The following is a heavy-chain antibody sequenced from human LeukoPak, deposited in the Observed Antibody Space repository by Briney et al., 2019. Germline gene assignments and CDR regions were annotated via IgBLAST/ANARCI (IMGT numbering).Heavy chain of an antibody. D-gene: IGHD5-18*01. J-gene: IGHJ6*03. CDR2: INWNGRIT. CDR1: GFTFDDYA. CDR3: ARGSVQLWLRDTYYYMDV. Sequence: GGSLRLSCAASGFTFDDYAMNWVRQVPGRGLEWVSGINWNGRITEYADSVKDRFTISRQNTKNSLYLYMNNLGGEDTALYYCARGSVQLWLRDTYYYMDVWGKGTTVTVSS. V-gene: IGHV3-20*04.